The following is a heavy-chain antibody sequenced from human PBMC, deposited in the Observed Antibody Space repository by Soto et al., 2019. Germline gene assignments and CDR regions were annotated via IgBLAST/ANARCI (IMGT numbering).Heavy chain of an antibody. J-gene: IGHJ4*02. CDR3: ARRGYDSSVFWTRPTQCSIHF. CDR2: IYYSGST. D-gene: IGHD3-22*01. CDR1: GGSISSSSYY. Sequence: SETLSLTCTVSGGSISSSSYYWGWIRQPPGKGLEWIGSIYYSGSTYYNPSLKSRVTISVDTSKNQFSLKLSSVTAADTAVYYCARRGYDSSVFWTRPTQCSIHFCGQATLVTLSS. V-gene: IGHV4-39*01.